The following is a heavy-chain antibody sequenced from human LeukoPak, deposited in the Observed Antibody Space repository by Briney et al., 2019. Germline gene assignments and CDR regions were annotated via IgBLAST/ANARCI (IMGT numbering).Heavy chain of an antibody. D-gene: IGHD3-22*01. CDR3: ARDRTLRTRITMIVANAFDI. J-gene: IGHJ3*02. CDR1: GYTFTGYY. V-gene: IGHV1-18*04. CDR2: ISAYNGNT. Sequence: ASVKVSCKASGYTFTGYYMHWVRQAPGQGLEWMGWISAYNGNTNYAQKLQGRVTMTTDTSTSTAYMELRSLRSDDTAVYYCARDRTLRTRITMIVANAFDIWGQGTMVTVSS.